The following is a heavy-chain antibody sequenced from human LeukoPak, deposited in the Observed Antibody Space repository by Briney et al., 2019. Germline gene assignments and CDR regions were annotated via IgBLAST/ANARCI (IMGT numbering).Heavy chain of an antibody. CDR2: IYWDDDK. CDR3: AHRNYGSRLWDY. J-gene: IGHJ4*02. V-gene: IGHV2-5*02. Sequence: SGPTLVNPTQTLTLTCTFSGFSLSTIGVGVGWIRQPPGKALEWLALIYWDDDKRYIPSLKSRVTITKDTSKKHVVLTMTNMDPVDTATYYCAHRNYGSRLWDYWGQGTLVTVSS. CDR1: GFSLSTIGVG. D-gene: IGHD3-10*01.